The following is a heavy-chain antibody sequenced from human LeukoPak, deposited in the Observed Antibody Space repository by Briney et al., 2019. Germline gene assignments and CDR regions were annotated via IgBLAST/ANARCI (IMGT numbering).Heavy chain of an antibody. J-gene: IGHJ4*02. V-gene: IGHV3-64*01. D-gene: IGHD5-24*01. CDR2: ISSNGGST. CDR1: GFTFSSYA. Sequence: GGSLRLSCAASGFTFSSYAMHWVRQAPGKGLEYVSAISSNGGSTYYANSVKGRFTISRDNAKNSLYLQMNSLRAEDTAVYYCARDLVTGGYNTFDYWGQGTLVTVSS. CDR3: ARDLVTGGYNTFDY.